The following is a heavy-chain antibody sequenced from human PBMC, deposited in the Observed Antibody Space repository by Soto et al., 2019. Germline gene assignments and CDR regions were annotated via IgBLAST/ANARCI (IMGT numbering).Heavy chain of an antibody. CDR2: IYYSGST. J-gene: IGHJ6*02. V-gene: IGHV4-39*01. CDR1: GSSISSSSYY. D-gene: IGHD3-10*01. Sequence: SATLSLTCTDSGSSISSSSYYWGWICQPPGKGLEWIGSIYYSGSTYYNPSLKSRVTISVDTSKNQFSLKLSSVTAADTAVYFFARHPPRGSGSGSYYMSYYGMDVWGQGTTVT. CDR3: ARHPPRGSGSGSYYMSYYGMDV.